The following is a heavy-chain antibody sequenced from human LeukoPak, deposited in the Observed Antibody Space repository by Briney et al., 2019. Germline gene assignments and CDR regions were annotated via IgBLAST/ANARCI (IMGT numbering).Heavy chain of an antibody. V-gene: IGHV4-59*01. Sequence: SETLSLTCTVSGGSISYYYWSWIRQPPGKGLEWIGYIYYSGSTNYNPSLKSRVTISVDTSKNQFSLKLTSVTAADTAIYYCARVGGMTTINNAAFDIWGQGTMVTVSS. J-gene: IGHJ3*02. CDR3: ARVGGMTTINNAAFDI. CDR1: GGSISYYY. D-gene: IGHD5-24*01. CDR2: IYYSGST.